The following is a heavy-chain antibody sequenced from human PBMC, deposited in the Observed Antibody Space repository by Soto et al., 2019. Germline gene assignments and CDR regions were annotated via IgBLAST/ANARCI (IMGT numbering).Heavy chain of an antibody. J-gene: IGHJ6*02. CDR1: GGSFSSFY. CDR3: ARENSQNVYSHYGMDV. V-gene: IGHV4-34*01. Sequence: XASLSLTFAICGGSFSSFYWSWIRQPPGKGLEWIGEINDSVTTNYNPSLKSRVTISADTSKTHFSLRLTSVTAADTAVYYCARENSQNVYSHYGMDVWGQGTTVTVSS. CDR2: INDSVTT.